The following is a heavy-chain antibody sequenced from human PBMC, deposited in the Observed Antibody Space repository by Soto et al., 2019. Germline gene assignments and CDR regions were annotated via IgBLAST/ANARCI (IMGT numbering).Heavy chain of an antibody. CDR3: ARLPNKSPQN. CDR2: ISNDGSS. J-gene: IGHJ1*01. Sequence: EVQLVESGGGLVQPGGSLRLSCVASGFTFSSYWMHWVRQAPGKGLVWVSSISNDGSSIYADPVKGRFTISRDNAKNTLYLPMNSLRADDTAVYYCARLPNKSPQNWCQGTLVIFS. CDR1: GFTFSSYW. V-gene: IGHV3-74*01.